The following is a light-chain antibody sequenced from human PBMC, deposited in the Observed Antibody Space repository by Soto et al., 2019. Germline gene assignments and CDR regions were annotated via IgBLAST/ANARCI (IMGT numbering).Light chain of an antibody. Sequence: EILLTQSPGTLSVSPGDRGTLSCRASQSISINLAWYQHKPGQAPRLLIHAGSTRATGIPARISGSGSGTEFTLIISSLQSEDFGVYYCQQYDNWPPITFGQGTRLEIK. V-gene: IGKV3D-15*01. CDR3: QQYDNWPPIT. CDR2: AGS. CDR1: QSISIN. J-gene: IGKJ5*01.